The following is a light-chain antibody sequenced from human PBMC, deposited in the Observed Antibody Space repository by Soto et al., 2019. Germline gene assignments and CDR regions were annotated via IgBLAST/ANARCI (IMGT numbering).Light chain of an antibody. J-gene: IGLJ2*01. CDR2: NND. CDR1: SSNIGRNY. CDR3: AAWDDSLSAVV. V-gene: IGLV1-47*02. Sequence: QSALTQPPSASGTPGQRGTISCSGSSSNIGRNYVYWYQQLPGTAPKLVLYNNDQRSSGVPDRFSGSKSGTSASLAISGLRSEDETDFYCAAWDDSLSAVVFGGGTKLTVL.